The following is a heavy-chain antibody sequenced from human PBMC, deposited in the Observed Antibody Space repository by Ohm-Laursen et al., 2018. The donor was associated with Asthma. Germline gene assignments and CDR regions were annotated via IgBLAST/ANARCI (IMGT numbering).Heavy chain of an antibody. V-gene: IGHV3-7*05. CDR1: GDTFSIFRNSW. CDR3: AVSIYAYGEGAY. CDR2: INQDGSIW. J-gene: IGHJ4*02. Sequence: SLRLSCAASGDTFSIFRNSWMAWVRQAPGRGLEWVANINQDGSIWGYVDSVKGRFAISRDNAHNSLYLQMNSLRAGDTAFYYCAVSIYAYGEGAYWGQGTLVTVSS. D-gene: IGHD3-10*01.